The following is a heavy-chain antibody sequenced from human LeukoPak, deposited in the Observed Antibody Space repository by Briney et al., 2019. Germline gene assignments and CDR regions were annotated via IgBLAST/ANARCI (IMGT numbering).Heavy chain of an antibody. CDR2: ISFDGSNK. CDR3: AKDPSAIAAGGYGFDI. CDR1: GFTFSSYG. Sequence: PGGSLRLSCAASGFTFSSYGMHWVRQAPGKGLEWVAVISFDGSNKYYADSVKGRFTISRDNSKNTLYLQMSSLRAEDTAVFYCAKDPSAIAAGGYGFDIWGQGTMVTVSS. J-gene: IGHJ3*02. D-gene: IGHD6-13*01. V-gene: IGHV3-30*18.